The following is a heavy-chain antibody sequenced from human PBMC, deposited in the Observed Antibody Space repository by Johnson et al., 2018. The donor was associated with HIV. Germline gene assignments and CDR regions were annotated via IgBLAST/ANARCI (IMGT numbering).Heavy chain of an antibody. CDR3: ARSQTMIVDGADAFDI. D-gene: IGHD3-22*01. V-gene: IGHV3-30-3*01. CDR2: ISYDGSNK. CDR1: GFTFSSYA. Sequence: QVQLVESGGGVVQPGRSLRLSCAASGFTFSSYAIHWVRQAPGKGLQWVAIISYDGSNKYYADSVKGRFTISRDNSKNTLYLQMNSLRAEDTAVYYCARSQTMIVDGADAFDIWGQGTMVTVSS. J-gene: IGHJ3*02.